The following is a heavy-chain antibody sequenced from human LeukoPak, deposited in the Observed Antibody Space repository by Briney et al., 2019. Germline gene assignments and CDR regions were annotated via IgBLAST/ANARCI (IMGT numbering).Heavy chain of an antibody. Sequence: SETLSLTCTVSGGSISSYYWSWIRQPPGKGLEWIGYIYYSGSTNYNPSLKSRVTISVDTSKNQFSLKLSSVTAADTAVYYCARVDTAMVADYWGQGTLVTVSS. V-gene: IGHV4-59*01. CDR1: GGSISSYY. D-gene: IGHD5-18*01. CDR3: ARVDTAMVADY. J-gene: IGHJ4*02. CDR2: IYYSGST.